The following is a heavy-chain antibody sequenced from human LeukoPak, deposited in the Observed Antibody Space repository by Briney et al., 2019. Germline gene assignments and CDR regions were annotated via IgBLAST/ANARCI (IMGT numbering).Heavy chain of an antibody. CDR1: GFTFSTYG. CDR3: SRKATYSSSWCFDY. D-gene: IGHD6-13*01. J-gene: IGHJ4*02. Sequence: PGGSLRLSCAAPGFTFSTYGVSWVRQAPGKGLEWVSGISGSGDSTYYADSVKGRFTISRDNSKNTLYLQMNSLRAEDTAVYYCSRKATYSSSWCFDYWGQGTLVTVSS. CDR2: ISGSGDST. V-gene: IGHV3-23*01.